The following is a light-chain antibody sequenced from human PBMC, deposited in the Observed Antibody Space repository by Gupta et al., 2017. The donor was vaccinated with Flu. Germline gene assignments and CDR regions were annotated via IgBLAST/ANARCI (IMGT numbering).Light chain of an antibody. CDR1: SSNIGSNT. V-gene: IGLV1-44*01. J-gene: IGLJ1*01. Sequence: SVVTQPPSASGTPGQRVTISCSGSSSNIGSNTVNWYHQLPGTAPTVLIYSINKRPSGVPGGFSCSKSGTSASLAISGLRSEDEADDYCAAWDDSMNGFYVFGTGTKVTVL. CDR3: AAWDDSMNGFYV. CDR2: SIN.